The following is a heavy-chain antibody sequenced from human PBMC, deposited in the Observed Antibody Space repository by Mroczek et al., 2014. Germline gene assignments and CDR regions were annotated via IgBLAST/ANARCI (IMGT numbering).Heavy chain of an antibody. Sequence: QVQLQESGPGLVKPSETLSLTCTVSGGSISSYYWSWIRQPPGKGLEWIGYIYYSGSTNYNPSLKSRVTISVDTSKNQFSLKLSSVTAADTAVYYCASHSSYDSSGYYPSRYWYFDLWGRGTLVTVSS. CDR1: GGSISSYY. CDR3: ASHSSYDSSGYYPSRYWYFDL. D-gene: IGHD3-22*01. CDR2: IYYSGST. J-gene: IGHJ2*01. V-gene: IGHV4-59*01.